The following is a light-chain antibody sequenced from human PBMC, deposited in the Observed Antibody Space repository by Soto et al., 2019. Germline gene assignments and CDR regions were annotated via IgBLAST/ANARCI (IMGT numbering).Light chain of an antibody. CDR3: SSYTSTTTLV. J-gene: IGLJ2*01. V-gene: IGLV2-14*01. Sequence: QSALTQPTSVSGSPGQSITICCTGTSSDVGTYNYVSWYQQHPGKSPKLMIYEVTNRPSGVSNRFSGSKSGNTASLTISGLQTEDQAHYYCSSYTSTTTLVFGGGTKVTVL. CDR1: SSDVGTYNY. CDR2: EVT.